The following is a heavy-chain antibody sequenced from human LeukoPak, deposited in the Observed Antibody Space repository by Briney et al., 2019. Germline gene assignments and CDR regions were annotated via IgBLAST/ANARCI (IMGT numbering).Heavy chain of an antibody. CDR3: ARDNWKNGGMDV. J-gene: IGHJ6*02. D-gene: IGHD1/OR15-1a*01. CDR2: IYYSGST. V-gene: IGHV4-59*01. Sequence: SETLSLTCTVSGGSISSYYWSWIRQPPGKGLEWIGYIYYSGSTNYNPSLKSRVTITLDTSKNQFSLKLSSVTAADTALYYCARDNWKNGGMDVWGQGTTVTVSS. CDR1: GGSISSYY.